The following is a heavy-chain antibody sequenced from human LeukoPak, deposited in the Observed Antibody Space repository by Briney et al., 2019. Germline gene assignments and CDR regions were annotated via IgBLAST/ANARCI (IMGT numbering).Heavy chain of an antibody. CDR1: GFTFDDYG. D-gene: IGHD6-19*01. Sequence: GGSLRLSCAASGFTFDDYGMSWVRQAPGKGLEWVSGVSAINWNGGSTGYADSVKGRFTISRDNAKNSLYLQMNSLRAEDTAFYFCARDRASGWYRGDYDYWGQGTLVTVSP. CDR2: INWNGGST. CDR3: ARDRASGWYRGDYDY. V-gene: IGHV3-20*04. J-gene: IGHJ4*02.